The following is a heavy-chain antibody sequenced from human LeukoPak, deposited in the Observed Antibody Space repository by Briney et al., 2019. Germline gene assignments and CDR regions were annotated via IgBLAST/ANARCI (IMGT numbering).Heavy chain of an antibody. J-gene: IGHJ6*02. CDR2: IYYSGST. Sequence: SETLSLTCTVSGGSISSSSYYWGWIRQPPGKGLEWIGSIYYSGSTYYNPSLKSRVTISVDTSKNQFSLKLSSVTAADTAVYYCARRGRITMVRGVIKGMDVWGQGTTVTVSS. V-gene: IGHV4-39*01. CDR3: ARRGRITMVRGVIKGMDV. CDR1: GGSISSSSYY. D-gene: IGHD3-10*01.